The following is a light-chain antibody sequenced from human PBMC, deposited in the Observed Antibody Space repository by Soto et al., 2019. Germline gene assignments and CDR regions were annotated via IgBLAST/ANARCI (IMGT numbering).Light chain of an antibody. CDR3: SAYSSSVAFV. CDR2: EVS. Sequence: QAVPTQPASVSGSPGQSITISCTGTSSDVGAYNYVSWYQQHPGKAPKLIIYEVSNRPSGISSRFSGSRSGNTASLTISGLQSEDEADYYCSAYSSSVAFVLGTGTKLTVL. J-gene: IGLJ1*01. V-gene: IGLV2-14*01. CDR1: SSDVGAYNY.